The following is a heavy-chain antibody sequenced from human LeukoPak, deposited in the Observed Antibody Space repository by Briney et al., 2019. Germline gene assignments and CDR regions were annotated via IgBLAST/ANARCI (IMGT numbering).Heavy chain of an antibody. J-gene: IGHJ4*02. CDR1: GYTFTSYY. Sequence: ASVKVSCKASGYTFTSYYMHWVRQAPGQGLEWMGIITPSGGSTSYAQKFQGRVTMTRDTSTSTVYMELSSLRSEDTAVYYCASEGGGSYTDDYWGQGTLVTVSS. CDR2: ITPSGGST. D-gene: IGHD1-26*01. V-gene: IGHV1-46*01. CDR3: ASEGGGSYTDDY.